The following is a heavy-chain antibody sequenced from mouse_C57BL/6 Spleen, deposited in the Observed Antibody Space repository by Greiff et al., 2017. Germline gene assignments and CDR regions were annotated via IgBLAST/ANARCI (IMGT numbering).Heavy chain of an antibody. CDR1: GYTFTEYT. CDR2: FYPGSGSI. J-gene: IGHJ1*03. V-gene: IGHV1-62-2*01. CDR3: ARHEDYYGSSYWYFDV. D-gene: IGHD1-1*01. Sequence: VMLVESGAELVKPGASVKLSCKASGYTFTEYTIHWVKQRSGQGLEWIGWFYPGSGSIKYNEKFKDKATLTADKSSSTVYMELSRLTSEDSAVYFCARHEDYYGSSYWYFDVWGTGTTVTVSS.